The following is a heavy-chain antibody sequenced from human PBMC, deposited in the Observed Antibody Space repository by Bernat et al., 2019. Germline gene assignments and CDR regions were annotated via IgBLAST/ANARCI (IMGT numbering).Heavy chain of an antibody. D-gene: IGHD3-16*02. CDR1: GFTVSSNY. CDR2: IYSGGST. Sequence: EVQLVETGGGLIQPGGSLRLSCAASGFTVSSNYMSWVRQAPGKGLEWVSVIYSGGSTYSADSVKGRFTISRDKSKDTLYLQMNSLGAEDTAVYYCARAGGYYDYIWGSYRVNDAFDIWGQGTMVTVSS. CDR3: ARAGGYYDYIWGSYRVNDAFDI. J-gene: IGHJ3*02. V-gene: IGHV3-53*05.